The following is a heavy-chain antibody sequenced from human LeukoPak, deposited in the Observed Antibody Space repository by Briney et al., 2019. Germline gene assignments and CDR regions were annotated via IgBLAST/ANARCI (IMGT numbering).Heavy chain of an antibody. CDR3: GVSGSDAFDI. J-gene: IGHJ3*02. CDR2: FDPEDGET. CDR1: GYTLTELS. V-gene: IGHV1-24*01. D-gene: IGHD3-22*01. Sequence: ASVKVSCKVSGYTLTELSMRWVRQAPGKGLEWMGGFDPEDGETIYAQKLQGRVTMTTDTSTSTAYMELRSLRSDDTAVYYCGVSGSDAFDIWGQGTMVTVSS.